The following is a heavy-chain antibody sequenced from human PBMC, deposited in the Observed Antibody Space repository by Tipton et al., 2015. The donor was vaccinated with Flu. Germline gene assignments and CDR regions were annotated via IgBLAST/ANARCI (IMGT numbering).Heavy chain of an antibody. J-gene: IGHJ5*02. Sequence: LRLSCSVSGGSISSVAYYWSWIRQHPGRGLEWIAYISYSGTTYYNPSLESRVIISVDTSKNQFSLRLTSVTAADTAVYYCARRDYSNYVSEPKNWFHPWGQGTLVTVSS. V-gene: IGHV4-31*03. CDR3: ARRDYSNYVSEPKNWFHP. CDR2: ISYSGTT. D-gene: IGHD4-11*01. CDR1: GGSISSVAYY.